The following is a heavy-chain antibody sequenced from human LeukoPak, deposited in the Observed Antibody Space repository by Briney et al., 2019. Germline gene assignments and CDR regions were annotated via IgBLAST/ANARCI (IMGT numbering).Heavy chain of an antibody. V-gene: IGHV3-30-3*02. J-gene: IGHJ4*02. CDR3: AKRYSSNWLFDF. Sequence: GGSLRLSCAASGFTFSSYAMHWVRQAPGKGLEWVAVISYDGSNKYYADSVKGRFTISRDNSKNTLYLQMNSLRAEDTAVYYCAKRYSSNWLFDFWGQGTLVTVSS. CDR1: GFTFSSYA. CDR2: ISYDGSNK. D-gene: IGHD6-13*01.